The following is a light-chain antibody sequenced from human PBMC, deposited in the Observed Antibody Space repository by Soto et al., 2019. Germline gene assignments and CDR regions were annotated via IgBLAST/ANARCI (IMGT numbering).Light chain of an antibody. J-gene: IGLJ1*01. Sequence: QSALTQPASVSWSPGQSITISCTGTSSVVGRYNLVSWYQQHPGKAPKLMIYEGSKRPSGVSNRFSGSKSGNTASLTISGLQAEDEADYYCCSYAGSSTFVFGTGTKVTVL. V-gene: IGLV2-23*03. CDR2: EGS. CDR3: CSYAGSSTFV. CDR1: SSVVGRYNL.